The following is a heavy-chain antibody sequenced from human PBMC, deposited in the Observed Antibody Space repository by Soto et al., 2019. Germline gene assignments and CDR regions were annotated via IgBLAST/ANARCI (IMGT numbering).Heavy chain of an antibody. Sequence: EVQLLESGGGLVQPGGSLRLSCAASGFTFKTYAMSWVRQAPGKGLEWVSTINPSGGSTYYPDSVKGRFTISRDNSKDTLYLQMDSLRADDTAVYYCAKGANYYGLFDYWGQGTLVTVSS. V-gene: IGHV3-23*01. J-gene: IGHJ4*02. CDR1: GFTFKTYA. CDR2: INPSGGST. D-gene: IGHD3-22*01. CDR3: AKGANYYGLFDY.